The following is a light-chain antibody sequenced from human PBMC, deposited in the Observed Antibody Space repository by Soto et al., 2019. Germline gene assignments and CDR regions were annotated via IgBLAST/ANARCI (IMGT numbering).Light chain of an antibody. CDR1: SSDVGGYNY. CDR2: DVT. J-gene: IGLJ1*01. CDR3: CSYAGIYTFYV. Sequence: QSVLTQPRSVSGSPGQSVTISCTGTSSDVGGYNYVSWYQQHPGKAPKLMIYDVTKRPSGVPDRFSGSKSGNTASLTISGLQAEDEADYYCCSYAGIYTFYVFGTGNKLTVL. V-gene: IGLV2-11*01.